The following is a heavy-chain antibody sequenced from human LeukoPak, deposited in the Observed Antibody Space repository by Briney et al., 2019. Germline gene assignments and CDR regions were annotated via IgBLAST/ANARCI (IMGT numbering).Heavy chain of an antibody. D-gene: IGHD6-19*01. V-gene: IGHV3-7*01. CDR3: ARGFSSGWYYYFDY. CDR2: IKQDGSEK. J-gene: IGHJ4*02. CDR1: GFTFSSYW. Sequence: PGGSLRLSCAASGFTFSSYWMSWVRQAPGKGLEWFANIKQDGSEKYYEDSVKGRITISRDNAKNSLYLQMNSLRAEDTAVYYCARGFSSGWYYYFDYWGQGTLVTVSS.